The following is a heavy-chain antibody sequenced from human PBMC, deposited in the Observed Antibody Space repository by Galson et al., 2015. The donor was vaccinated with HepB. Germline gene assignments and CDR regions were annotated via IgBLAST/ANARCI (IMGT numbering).Heavy chain of an antibody. CDR1: GYTFTSYA. CDR3: ARDVITMVRGVTRGLAY. J-gene: IGHJ4*02. D-gene: IGHD3-10*01. CDR2: INTNTGNP. V-gene: IGHV7-4-1*02. Sequence: SVKVSCKASGYTFTSYAMNWVRQAPGQGLEWMGWINTNTGNPTYAQGFTGRFVFSLDTSVSTAYLQISSLKAEDTAVYYCARDVITMVRGVTRGLAYWGQGTLVTVSS.